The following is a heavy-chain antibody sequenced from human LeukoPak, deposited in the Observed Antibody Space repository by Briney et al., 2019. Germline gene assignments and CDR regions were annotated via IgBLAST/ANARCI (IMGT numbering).Heavy chain of an antibody. CDR3: ARYYYDSSGYYVAFDY. Sequence: PGGSLRLSCAASGFTFDDYGMSWVRQAPGKGLEWVSSISSSSSYIYYADSVKGRFTISRDNAKNSLYLQMNSLRAEDTAVYYCARYYYDSSGYYVAFDYWGQGTLVTVSS. CDR2: ISSSSSYI. J-gene: IGHJ4*02. V-gene: IGHV3-21*01. D-gene: IGHD3-22*01. CDR1: GFTFDDYG.